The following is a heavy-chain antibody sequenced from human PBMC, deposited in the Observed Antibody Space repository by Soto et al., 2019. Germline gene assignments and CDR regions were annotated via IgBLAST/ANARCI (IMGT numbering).Heavy chain of an antibody. V-gene: IGHV3-21*06. Sequence: PGGSPRLSCAASGFTFSSSTMSWVRQPPGKGLEWVSAISSSSSYIYYADSLKGRFTISRDNAKNSLYLQMHNLRPEDTALYYCARDLVEVSDFWGQGNLVTVSS. CDR1: GFTFSSST. J-gene: IGHJ4*02. D-gene: IGHD2-21*01. CDR2: ISSSSSYI. CDR3: ARDLVEVSDF.